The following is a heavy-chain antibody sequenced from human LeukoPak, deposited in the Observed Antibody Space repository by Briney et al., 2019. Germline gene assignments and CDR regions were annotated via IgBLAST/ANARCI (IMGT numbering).Heavy chain of an antibody. CDR3: ARDRLADYDFWSGYYYFDY. CDR1: GYTFTGYY. V-gene: IGHV1-2*02. Sequence: GASVKVSCKASGYTFTGYYMHWVRQAPGQGLEWMGWINPNSGGTNYAQKFQGRVTMTRDTSISTAYMELSRLRSDDTAVYYCARDRLADYDFWSGYYYFDYWGQGTLVTVSS. CDR2: INPNSGGT. J-gene: IGHJ4*02. D-gene: IGHD3-3*01.